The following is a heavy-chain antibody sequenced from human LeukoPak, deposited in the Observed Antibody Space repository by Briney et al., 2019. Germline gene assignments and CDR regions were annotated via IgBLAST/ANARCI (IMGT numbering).Heavy chain of an antibody. J-gene: IGHJ4*02. Sequence: SQTLSLTCTVSGGSISSGDYYWSWIRQPPGKGLEWIGYMYYSGSTYYNPSLKSRVTISVDTSKNQFSLKLNSVTAADTAVHYCARYSGSYYLDYWGQGTLVTVSS. CDR2: MYYSGST. CDR3: ARYSGSYYLDY. CDR1: GGSISSGDYY. V-gene: IGHV4-30-4*01. D-gene: IGHD1-26*01.